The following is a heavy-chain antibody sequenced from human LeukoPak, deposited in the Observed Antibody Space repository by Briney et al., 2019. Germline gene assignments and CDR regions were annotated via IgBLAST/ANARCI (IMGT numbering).Heavy chain of an antibody. CDR1: GGSISTYH. D-gene: IGHD3-3*01. CDR3: ARYQAANYDFWRARDPVGMDV. V-gene: IGHV4-59*01. CDR2: IYYSGST. Sequence: SETLSLTCTVSGGSISTYHWSWIRQPPGKGLEWIGYIYYSGSTNYNPSLKSRVTISVDTSKNQFSLKLSSVTAADTAVYYCARYQAANYDFWRARDPVGMDVWGQGTTVTVSS. J-gene: IGHJ6*02.